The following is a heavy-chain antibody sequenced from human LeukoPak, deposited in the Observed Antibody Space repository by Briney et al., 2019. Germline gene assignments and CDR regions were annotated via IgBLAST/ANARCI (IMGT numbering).Heavy chain of an antibody. Sequence: GSLRLSCAASGFTFSSYEMNWVRQAPGKGLEWVSYISSSGSTIYYADSVKGRFTISRDNAENSLYLQMNSLRAEDTAVYYCARDGRGIPGFDYWGQGTLVTVSS. V-gene: IGHV3-48*03. CDR2: ISSSGSTI. CDR1: GFTFSSYE. J-gene: IGHJ4*02. CDR3: ARDGRGIPGFDY. D-gene: IGHD1-1*01.